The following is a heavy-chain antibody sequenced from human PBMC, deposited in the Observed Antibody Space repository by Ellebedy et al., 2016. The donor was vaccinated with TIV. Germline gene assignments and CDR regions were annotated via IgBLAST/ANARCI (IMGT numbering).Heavy chain of an antibody. Sequence: AASVKVSCKASGYTFTDYYMHWVRQAPGQGLEWMGWINPNSGGTNYAQKFQGRVTMTRDTSISTAYMELSRLRSDDTAVYYCARAGRLRAAAGTGGWAYWGQGTLVTVSS. CDR1: GYTFTDYY. D-gene: IGHD6-13*01. J-gene: IGHJ4*02. CDR3: ARAGRLRAAAGTGGWAY. V-gene: IGHV1-2*02. CDR2: INPNSGGT.